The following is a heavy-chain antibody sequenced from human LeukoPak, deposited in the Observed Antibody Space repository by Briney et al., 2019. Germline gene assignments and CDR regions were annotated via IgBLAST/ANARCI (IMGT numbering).Heavy chain of an antibody. CDR2: IYASGSS. Sequence: SETLSLTCNVSGGSISSSYWSWIRQPAGKGLEWIGRIYASGSSNYNPSLKSRVTMSVDTSKNQFSLNLSSVTAADTAVYYCAREGGSPRSLENWGQGTLVTVSS. CDR1: GGSISSSY. J-gene: IGHJ4*02. D-gene: IGHD1-26*01. CDR3: AREGGSPRSLEN. V-gene: IGHV4-4*07.